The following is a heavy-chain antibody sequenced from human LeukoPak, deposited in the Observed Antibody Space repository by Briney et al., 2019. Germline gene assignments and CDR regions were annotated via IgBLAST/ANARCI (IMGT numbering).Heavy chain of an antibody. CDR2: THYSGST. J-gene: IGHJ3*01. Sequence: SETLSLTCTVSGGSINNYYWSWIRQPPGKGLEYIGYTHYSGSTNSNPSLKSRVTMSVDTSKNQFSLKLKSVTAADTAVYYCARNYCGDDCFAFDFWGRGTMVTVSS. CDR1: GGSINNYY. CDR3: ARNYCGDDCFAFDF. D-gene: IGHD2-21*02. V-gene: IGHV4-59*01.